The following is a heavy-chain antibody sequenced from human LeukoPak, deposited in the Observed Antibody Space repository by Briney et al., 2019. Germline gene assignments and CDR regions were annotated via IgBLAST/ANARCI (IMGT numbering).Heavy chain of an antibody. Sequence: SETLSLTCAVYGGSFSGYYWSWIRQPPGKGLEWIGEINHSGSTNYNPSLKSRVTISVGTSKNQFSLKLSSVTAADTAVYYCARRRRYCSGGSCFHFDYWGQGTLVTVSS. CDR1: GGSFSGYY. D-gene: IGHD2-15*01. V-gene: IGHV4-34*01. CDR2: INHSGST. CDR3: ARRRRYCSGGSCFHFDY. J-gene: IGHJ4*02.